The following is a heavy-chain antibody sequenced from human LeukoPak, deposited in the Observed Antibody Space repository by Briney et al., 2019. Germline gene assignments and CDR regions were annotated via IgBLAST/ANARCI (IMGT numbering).Heavy chain of an antibody. D-gene: IGHD3-3*01. Sequence: GGSLRLSCAASGFTFSSYWMHWVRQAPGKGLLWVSRINTDGSSTSYADSVKGRFTISRDNAKNTLYLQMNSLRAEDTAVYYCARDRPRYYDFWSGYYSTDAFDIWGQGTMVTVSS. J-gene: IGHJ3*02. CDR2: INTDGSST. V-gene: IGHV3-74*01. CDR3: ARDRPRYYDFWSGYYSTDAFDI. CDR1: GFTFSSYW.